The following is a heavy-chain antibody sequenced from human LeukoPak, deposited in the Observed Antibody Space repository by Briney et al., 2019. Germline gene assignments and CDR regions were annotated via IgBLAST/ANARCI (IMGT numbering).Heavy chain of an antibody. Sequence: GGSLRLSCAASGFTFSSYAMSWVRQAPGKGLEWVSAISGSGGSTYYADSVKGRFNISRDNSKNTLYLQMNSLRAEDTAVYYCAKGLSSGWFGDYWGQGTLVTVSS. CDR1: GFTFSSYA. J-gene: IGHJ4*02. CDR2: ISGSGGST. D-gene: IGHD6-19*01. CDR3: AKGLSSGWFGDY. V-gene: IGHV3-23*01.